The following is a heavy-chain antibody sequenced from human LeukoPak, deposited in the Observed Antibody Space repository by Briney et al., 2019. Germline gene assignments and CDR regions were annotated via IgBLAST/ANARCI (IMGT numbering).Heavy chain of an antibody. V-gene: IGHV3-23*01. D-gene: IGHD1-7*01. CDR3: AKVELPYYYYGMDV. Sequence: GGSLRLSCAASGFTFSSYAMSWVRQAPGKGLEWVSAISGSGGSTYYADSVKGRFTISRDNSKNTLYLQMNSLRAEDTVVYYCAKVELPYYYYGMDVWGQGTTVTVSS. J-gene: IGHJ6*02. CDR1: GFTFSSYA. CDR2: ISGSGGST.